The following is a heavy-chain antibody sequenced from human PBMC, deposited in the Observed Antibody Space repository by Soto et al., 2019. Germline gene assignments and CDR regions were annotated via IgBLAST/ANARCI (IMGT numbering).Heavy chain of an antibody. V-gene: IGHV3-33*01. J-gene: IGHJ4*02. CDR1: GFTFSSYG. CDR2: IWYDGSNK. Sequence: QVQLVESGGGVVQPGRSLRLSCAASGFTFSSYGMHWVRQAPGKGLEWVAVIWYDGSNKYYADSVKGRFTISRDNSKNTQHMQMNSLRAEDTAVNYSARERSPSGYPSDYWGQGTRVTGSS. D-gene: IGHD3-22*01. CDR3: ARERSPSGYPSDY.